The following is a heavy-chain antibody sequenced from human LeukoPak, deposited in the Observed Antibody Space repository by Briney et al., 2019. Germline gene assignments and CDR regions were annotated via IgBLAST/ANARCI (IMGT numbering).Heavy chain of an antibody. D-gene: IGHD6-19*01. V-gene: IGHV4-34*01. CDR3: ARQWLVSPLFDY. J-gene: IGHJ4*02. CDR1: GGSLSGYY. CDR2: INHSAST. Sequence: SETLSLTCAVYGGSLSGYYWSWIRQPPGKGLEWIGEINHSASTNYNPSLKSRVTISVDTFKNQLSLKLSSMTAADTAVYYCARQWLVSPLFDYWGQGTLVTVSS.